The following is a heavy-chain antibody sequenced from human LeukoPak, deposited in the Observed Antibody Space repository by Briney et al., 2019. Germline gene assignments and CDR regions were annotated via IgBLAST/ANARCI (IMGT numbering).Heavy chain of an antibody. J-gene: IGHJ4*02. CDR3: ARGRGYCSSTSCYTRRGYFDY. CDR2: INHSGST. CDR1: GGSFSGYY. Sequence: SETLSLTCAVYGGSFSGYYWSWIRQPPGKGLEWIGEINHSGSTNYNPSLKSRVTISVDTSKNQFSLKLSSVTAADTAVYYCARGRGYCSSTSCYTRRGYFDYWGQGTLVTVSS. V-gene: IGHV4-34*01. D-gene: IGHD2-2*02.